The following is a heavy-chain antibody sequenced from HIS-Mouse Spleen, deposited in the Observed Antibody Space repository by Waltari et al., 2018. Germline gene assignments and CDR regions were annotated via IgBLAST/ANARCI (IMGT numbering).Heavy chain of an antibody. CDR3: AREIPYSSSWYDWYFDL. D-gene: IGHD6-13*01. Sequence: QLQLQESGPGLVKPSETLSLTRALAGASIIGSSYYWRWIRHPQGKGPEWIGSIYYSGSTYYNPSLKIRVTISVDTSKNQFSLKLSSVTAADTAVYYCAREIPYSSSWYDWYFDLWGRGTLVTVSS. J-gene: IGHJ2*01. CDR1: GASIIGSSYY. V-gene: IGHV4-39*07. CDR2: IYYSGST.